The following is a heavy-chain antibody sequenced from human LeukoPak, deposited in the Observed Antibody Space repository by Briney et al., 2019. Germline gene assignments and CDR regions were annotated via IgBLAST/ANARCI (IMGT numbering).Heavy chain of an antibody. D-gene: IGHD4-11*01. V-gene: IGHV4-4*07. CDR3: ARYAWGPSNAFDI. J-gene: IGHJ3*02. Sequence: SETLSLTCTVSGGSINSYYWSWIRQPAGKGLEWIGRIYTSGSTNYNPSLKSRVTISVDTSKNQFSLKLSSVTAADTAVYYCARYAWGPSNAFDIWGQGTMVTVSS. CDR2: IYTSGST. CDR1: GGSINSYY.